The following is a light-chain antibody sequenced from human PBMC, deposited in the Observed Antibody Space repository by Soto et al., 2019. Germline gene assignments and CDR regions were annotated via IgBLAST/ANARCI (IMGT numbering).Light chain of an antibody. CDR2: KAS. CDR1: QTIGSW. Sequence: IQMTQSPSTLSASVGDRVTITCRASQTIGSWLAWYQAKPGKAPNLLIYKASTLGSGVPSRFSGSGSGTEFTLTINSLQPDDFGIYYCQQYDTYWTFGQGTKVEIK. CDR3: QQYDTYWT. J-gene: IGKJ1*01. V-gene: IGKV1-5*03.